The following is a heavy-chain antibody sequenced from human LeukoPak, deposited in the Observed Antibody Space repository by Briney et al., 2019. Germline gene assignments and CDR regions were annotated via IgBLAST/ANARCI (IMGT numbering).Heavy chain of an antibody. CDR2: VYYTGST. CDR1: GGSISPYY. J-gene: IGHJ3*02. V-gene: IGHV4-59*01. D-gene: IGHD3-10*01. Sequence: SETLSLTCTVSGGSISPYYWSWIRQPPGKGLEWIGYVYYTGSTYYNPSLKSRVTILIDTSKNQFSLKLTSVTAADTAVYYCARAYYYGSGTFDIWGQGTMVTASS. CDR3: ARAYYYGSGTFDI.